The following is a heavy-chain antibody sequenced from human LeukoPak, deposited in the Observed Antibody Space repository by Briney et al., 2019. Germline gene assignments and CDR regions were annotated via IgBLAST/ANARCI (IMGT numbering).Heavy chain of an antibody. Sequence: SETLSLTCTVSGGSISSGGYYWSWIRQHPGRGLEWIGYIYYSGSTYYNPSLKSRVTISVDTSKNQFSLKLSSVTAADTAVYYCARDHSLYCSSTSCPLDYWGQGTLVTVSS. D-gene: IGHD2-2*01. CDR1: GGSISSGGYY. CDR2: IYYSGST. CDR3: ARDHSLYCSSTSCPLDY. V-gene: IGHV4-30-4*08. J-gene: IGHJ4*02.